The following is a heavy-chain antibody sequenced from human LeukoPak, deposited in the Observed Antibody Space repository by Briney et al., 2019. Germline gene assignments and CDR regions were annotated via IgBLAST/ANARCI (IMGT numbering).Heavy chain of an antibody. V-gene: IGHV4-59*01. Sequence: PSETLSLTCSVSGGSISPYYWSWIRQPPGKGLEWIGSIYHSGSTYYNPSLKSRVTISVDTSKNQFSLKLSSVTAADTAVYYCAGEYDSSGYYGYYFDYWGQGTLVTVSS. J-gene: IGHJ4*02. CDR2: IYHSGST. CDR3: AGEYDSSGYYGYYFDY. D-gene: IGHD3-22*01. CDR1: GGSISPYY.